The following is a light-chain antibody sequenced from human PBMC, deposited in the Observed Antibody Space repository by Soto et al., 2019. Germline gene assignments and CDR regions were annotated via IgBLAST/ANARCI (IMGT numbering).Light chain of an antibody. CDR2: GAS. V-gene: IGKV3-20*01. Sequence: EIVLTQSPGTLSLSPGERATLSCRASQSVSSSYLAWYQQKPGQAPRLLIYGASSRATGIPDRFSGSGSGTDFTLTISRLEPDDFAVYYCQQYGNSPPTFGQETKVEIK. CDR1: QSVSSSY. J-gene: IGKJ1*01. CDR3: QQYGNSPPT.